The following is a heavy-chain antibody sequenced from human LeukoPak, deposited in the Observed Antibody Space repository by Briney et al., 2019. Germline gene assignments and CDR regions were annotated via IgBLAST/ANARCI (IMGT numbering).Heavy chain of an antibody. CDR3: AREPYYYSSGKADAFDI. Sequence: PGGSLRLSCAASGFTFSSYAMHWVRQAPGKGLEWVAVISSDGSNKYYADSVKGRFTISRDNSKNTMYLQMNSLRAEDTAVHYCAREPYYYSSGKADAFDIWGQGTMVTVSS. J-gene: IGHJ3*02. CDR1: GFTFSSYA. V-gene: IGHV3-30-3*01. CDR2: ISSDGSNK. D-gene: IGHD3-10*01.